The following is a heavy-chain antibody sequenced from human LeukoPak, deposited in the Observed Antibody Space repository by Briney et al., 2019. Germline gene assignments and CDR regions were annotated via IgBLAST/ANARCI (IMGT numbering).Heavy chain of an antibody. CDR2: INPSGDTT. D-gene: IGHD6-19*01. Sequence: ASVKVSCKASGYIFTSYYIHWVRQAPGQGLEWMGVINPSGDTTTYAQKFQGRVTMTRDMSTSTVYMELSSLRSEDTAVYYCARLAVGDYWGQGTLVTVSS. CDR1: GYIFTSYY. J-gene: IGHJ4*02. CDR3: ARLAVGDY. V-gene: IGHV1-46*01.